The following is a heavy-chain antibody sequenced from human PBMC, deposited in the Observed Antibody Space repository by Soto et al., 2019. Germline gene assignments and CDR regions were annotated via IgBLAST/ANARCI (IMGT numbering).Heavy chain of an antibody. CDR1: GYSFTDFA. CDR2: INADKGDT. V-gene: IGHV1-3*01. Sequence: QAQLVQSGAEVKKPGASVKVSCKASGYSFTDFAMHWVRLASGQRLEWMGWINADKGDTKYSPKFQGRVTIIRDTSATTVYMELSSLRSDDTAVYYCARGPLSGVATSWDYANWFDPWGQGSLVTVST. D-gene: IGHD5-12*01. J-gene: IGHJ5*02. CDR3: ARGPLSGVATSWDYANWFDP.